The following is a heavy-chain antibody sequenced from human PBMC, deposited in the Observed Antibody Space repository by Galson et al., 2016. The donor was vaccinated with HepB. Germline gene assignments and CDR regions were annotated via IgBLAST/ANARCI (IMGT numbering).Heavy chain of an antibody. CDR2: TFPGDSDT. J-gene: IGHJ6*02. CDR1: GYSFASYW. D-gene: IGHD3-10*01. CDR3: TRLRLFSAANYFYGMDV. Sequence: QSGAEVKKPGESLKISCKGSGYSFASYWIGWVRQMPGKGLEYMGITFPGDSDTTYSPSFQGQVTISVDKSISTAYLQWSSLEASDTAMCYCTRLRLFSAANYFYGMDVWGQGTTVTVSS. V-gene: IGHV5-51*01.